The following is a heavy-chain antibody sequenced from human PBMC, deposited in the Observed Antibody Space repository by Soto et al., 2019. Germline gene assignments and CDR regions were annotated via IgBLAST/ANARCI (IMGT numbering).Heavy chain of an antibody. V-gene: IGHV1-69*01. CDR1: GGTFSSYS. D-gene: IGHD1-26*01. CDR2: IIPIFGTA. J-gene: IGHJ4*02. Sequence: QVQLVQSGAEVKKPGSSVKVSCKASGGTFSSYSINWVRQAPGQGLEWMGEIIPIFGTANYAQKFQCRVTITADESTRTAYIELSSLRSEDTAVYYCARDVGSHSVGLDYWCKGTLVPVSS. CDR3: ARDVGSHSVGLDY.